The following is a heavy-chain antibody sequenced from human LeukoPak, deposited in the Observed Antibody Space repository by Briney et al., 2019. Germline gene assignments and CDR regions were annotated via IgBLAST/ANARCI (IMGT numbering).Heavy chain of an antibody. CDR1: GFTFNYYC. CDR2: IRFDGNDK. V-gene: IGHV3-30*02. CDR3: AKDLMRDRWFGES. D-gene: IGHD3-10*01. Sequence: TGGSLRLSCVASGFTFNYYCMHWVRQAPGKGLEWVSFIRFDGNDKLYAESVKGRFTISRDTSRSTLYLQMNRLRLEDTAVYYCAKDLMRDRWFGESWGQGTLVTVSS. J-gene: IGHJ5*02.